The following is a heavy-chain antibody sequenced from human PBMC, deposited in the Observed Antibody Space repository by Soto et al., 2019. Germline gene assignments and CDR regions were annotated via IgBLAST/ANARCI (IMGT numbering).Heavy chain of an antibody. D-gene: IGHD6-19*01. CDR3: ARIIGSGWYDY. CDR1: GFSLSTSGMR. V-gene: IGHV2-70*04. J-gene: IGHJ4*02. Sequence: SGPTLVNPTQTLTLTCTFSGFSLSTSGMRVSWIRQPPGKALEWLARIDWDDDKFYSTSLKTRLTISKDTSKNQVVLTMTNMDPMDTATYYSARIIGSGWYDYWGQGTLVTVSS. CDR2: IDWDDDK.